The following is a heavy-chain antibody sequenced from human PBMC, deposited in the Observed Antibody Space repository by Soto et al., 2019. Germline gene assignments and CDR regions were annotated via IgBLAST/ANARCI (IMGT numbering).Heavy chain of an antibody. V-gene: IGHV4-59*01. CDR2: IHYSGTT. J-gene: IGHJ4*02. Sequence: SETLSLTCTISGGSIGTYYWSWIRRPPGKGLEWIGYIHYSGTTHCNPSLKSRVTVSTSTSESQFSLKLSSVTAADTAVYYCARYYCTSGTCYPLDYWGQGILVTVSS. CDR1: GGSIGTYY. D-gene: IGHD2-8*01. CDR3: ARYYCTSGTCYPLDY.